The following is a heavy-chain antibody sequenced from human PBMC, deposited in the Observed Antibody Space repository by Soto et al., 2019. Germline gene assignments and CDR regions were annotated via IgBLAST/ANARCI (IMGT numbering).Heavy chain of an antibody. CDR2: INHSGST. Sequence: SETLSLTCAVYGGSFSGYYWSWIRQPPGKGLEWIGEINHSGSTNYNPSLKSRVTISVDTSKNQFSLKLSSVTAADTAVYYCARSPGIAVAGNPFDYWCQGTLVTVSS. D-gene: IGHD6-19*01. CDR1: GGSFSGYY. J-gene: IGHJ4*02. CDR3: ARSPGIAVAGNPFDY. V-gene: IGHV4-34*01.